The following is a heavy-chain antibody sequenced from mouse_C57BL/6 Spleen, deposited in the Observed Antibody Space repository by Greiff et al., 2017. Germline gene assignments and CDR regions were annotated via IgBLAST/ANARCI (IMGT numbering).Heavy chain of an antibody. V-gene: IGHV5-17*01. J-gene: IGHJ3*01. CDR1: GFTISDYG. CDR3: ARGISPGAY. CDR2: ISSGSSTI. Sequence: EVKLMESGGGLVKPGGSLKLSCAASGFTISDYGMHWVRQAPEKGLEWVAYISSGSSTIYYADTVKGRFTISRDNAKNTLFLQMTSLRSEDTAMYYCARGISPGAYWGQGTLVTVSA.